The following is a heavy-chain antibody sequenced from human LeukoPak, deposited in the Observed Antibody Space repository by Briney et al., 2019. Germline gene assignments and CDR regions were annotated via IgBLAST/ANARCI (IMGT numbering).Heavy chain of an antibody. D-gene: IGHD5-12*01. CDR1: GFTFSNHW. Sequence: GGSLRLSCAASGFTFSNHWMAWVRQTPGRGPEWVANIDENGDVKSYAESVKGRFSVSRDNGRTSLYLQMNSLRAEDTAIYYCARHVPRGRSDFDCWGQGVLVTVS. CDR2: IDENGDVK. V-gene: IGHV3-7*01. J-gene: IGHJ4*02. CDR3: ARHVPRGRSDFDC.